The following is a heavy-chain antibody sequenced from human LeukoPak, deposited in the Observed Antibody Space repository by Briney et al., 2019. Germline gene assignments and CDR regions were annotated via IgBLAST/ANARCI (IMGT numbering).Heavy chain of an antibody. D-gene: IGHD3-10*01. CDR2: IYYNGST. V-gene: IGHV4-30-4*08. CDR3: ARTSRGGAWFDP. Sequence: PSETLSLTFTVSGGSISSGDYYWSWIRQPPGKGLEWIGYIYYNGSTYYNPSLKSRVTISVDTSKNQFSLKLSYVTAPDTAVYYRARTSRGGAWFDPWGQEPLSPSPQ. CDR1: GGSISSGDYY. J-gene: IGHJ5*02.